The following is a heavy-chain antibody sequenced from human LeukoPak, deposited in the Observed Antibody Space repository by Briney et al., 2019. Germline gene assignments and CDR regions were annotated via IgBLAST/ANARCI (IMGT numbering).Heavy chain of an antibody. CDR3: ARHGDYYYGMDV. Sequence: SETLSLTCTVSGGSISSSSYYWGWLRQPPGKGLEWIGSIYYSGSTYYNPSLKSRVTISVDTSKNQFSLKLSSVTAADTAVYYCARHGDYYYGMDVWGQGTTVTVSS. D-gene: IGHD4-17*01. V-gene: IGHV4-39*01. CDR2: IYYSGST. CDR1: GGSISSSSYY. J-gene: IGHJ6*02.